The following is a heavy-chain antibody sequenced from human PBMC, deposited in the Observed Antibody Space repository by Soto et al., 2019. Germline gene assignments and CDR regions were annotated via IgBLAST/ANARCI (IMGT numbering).Heavy chain of an antibody. V-gene: IGHV3-33*01. CDR3: ARDYDSSGDPRDYVDY. J-gene: IGHJ4*02. CDR2: IWYNGSNK. Sequence: SLRLSCAASGFTFSSYGMHWVRQAPGKGLERVAVIWYNGSNKYYADSVKGRFTISRDNSKNTLYLQLNSLRAEDTAVYYCARDYDSSGDPRDYVDYWGQGTLLTVSS. D-gene: IGHD3-22*01. CDR1: GFTFSSYG.